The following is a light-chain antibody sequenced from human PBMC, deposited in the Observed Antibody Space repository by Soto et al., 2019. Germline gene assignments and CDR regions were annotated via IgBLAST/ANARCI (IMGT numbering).Light chain of an antibody. V-gene: IGKV3-20*01. Sequence: EVVLTHSPGTLSLSPGAIATLSCRASQFVSSTYLAWYQQRPGQAPRLLIYGASSRATGIPDRFSGGGSETDFTLTISRLESEDSAVYYCQQYGISPFTFGGGTKVDIK. J-gene: IGKJ4*01. CDR2: GAS. CDR1: QFVSSTY. CDR3: QQYGISPFT.